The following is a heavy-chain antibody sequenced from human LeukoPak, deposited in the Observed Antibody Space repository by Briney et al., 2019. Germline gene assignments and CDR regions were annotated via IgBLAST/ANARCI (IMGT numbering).Heavy chain of an antibody. D-gene: IGHD1-26*01. CDR3: VKDMSGSNDAFDI. V-gene: IGHV3-11*01. CDR2: ISSSGSTI. Sequence: GGSLRLSCAASGFTFSDYYMSWIRQAPGKGLEWVSYISSSGSTIYYADSVKGRFTIARDNAKNSLFLQMNSLRTEDMALYYCVKDMSGSNDAFDIWGQGTMVTVSS. CDR1: GFTFSDYY. J-gene: IGHJ3*02.